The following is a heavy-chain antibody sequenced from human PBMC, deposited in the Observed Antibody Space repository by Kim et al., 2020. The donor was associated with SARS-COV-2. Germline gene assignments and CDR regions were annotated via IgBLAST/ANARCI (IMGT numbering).Heavy chain of an antibody. D-gene: IGHD3-10*01. Sequence: GGSLRLSCAASGFTVSSNYMSWVRQAPGKGLEWVSVIYSGGSTYYADSVKGRFTISRDNSKNTLYLQMNSLRAEDTAVYDCAREPPRSYAFYGMDVWGQGTTVTVSS. CDR3: AREPPRSYAFYGMDV. J-gene: IGHJ6*02. CDR1: GFTVSSNY. CDR2: IYSGGST. V-gene: IGHV3-53*01.